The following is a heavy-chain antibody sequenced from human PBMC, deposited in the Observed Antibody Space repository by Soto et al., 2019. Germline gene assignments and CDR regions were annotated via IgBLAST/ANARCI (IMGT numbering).Heavy chain of an antibody. Sequence: SETLSLTCTVSGGSISSSSYYWGWIRQPPGKGLEWIGSIYYSGSTYYNPSLKSRVTISVDTSKNQFSLKLSSVTAADTAVYYCASRYCSSTSCPWDYWGQGTLVTVSS. D-gene: IGHD2-2*01. J-gene: IGHJ4*02. CDR1: GGSISSSSYY. V-gene: IGHV4-39*01. CDR2: IYYSGST. CDR3: ASRYCSSTSCPWDY.